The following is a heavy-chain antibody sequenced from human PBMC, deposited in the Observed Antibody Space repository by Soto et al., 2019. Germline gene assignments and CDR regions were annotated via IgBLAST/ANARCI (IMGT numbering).Heavy chain of an antibody. D-gene: IGHD2-2*01. J-gene: IGHJ4*02. CDR3: GRVMIGTSRHTDSDY. CDR2: IDYNGVT. Sequence: SETLSLTCSVSGASISSRDYYWGWIRQTPGKGLEWIGNIDYNGVTYYNPSLKSRVTVSKDTSKNQFSLKVASVTAADKAIYYCGRVMIGTSRHTDSDYWGQGTQVTVSS. V-gene: IGHV4-39*01. CDR1: GASISSRDYY.